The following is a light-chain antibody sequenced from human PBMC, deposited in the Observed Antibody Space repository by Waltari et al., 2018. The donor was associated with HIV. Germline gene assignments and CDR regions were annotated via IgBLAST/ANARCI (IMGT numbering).Light chain of an antibody. CDR2: DVS. CDR1: SRDVGGYTY. Sequence: QSALTQPASVSGSPGQSITISCTGTSRDVGGYTYVSCYQHHPGKAPKLMIYDVSNRPSGVSNRFSGSKSGNTASLTISGLQAEDEADYYCNSYTTSSTLHVVFGGGTKLTVL. V-gene: IGLV2-14*03. CDR3: NSYTTSSTLHVV. J-gene: IGLJ2*01.